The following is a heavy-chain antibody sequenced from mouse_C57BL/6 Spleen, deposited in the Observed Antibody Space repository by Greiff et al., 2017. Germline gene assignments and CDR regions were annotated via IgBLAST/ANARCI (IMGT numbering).Heavy chain of an antibody. CDR1: GFSFNTYA. CDR3: VRLMGYYDSYAMDY. D-gene: IGHD1-1*02. J-gene: IGHJ4*01. V-gene: IGHV10-1*01. Sequence: EVKLVESGGGLVQPKGSLKLSCAASGFSFNTYAMNWVRQAPGKGLEWVARIRSKSNNYATYYADSVKDRFTISRDDSESMLYLQMNNLKTEDTAMYYCVRLMGYYDSYAMDYWGQGTSVTVSS. CDR2: IRSKSNNYAT.